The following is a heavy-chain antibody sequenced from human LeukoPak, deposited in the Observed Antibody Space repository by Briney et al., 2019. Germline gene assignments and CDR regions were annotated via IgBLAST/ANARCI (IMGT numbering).Heavy chain of an antibody. CDR2: IWYDGSNR. CDR1: GFIFSYYG. D-gene: IGHD4-17*01. J-gene: IGHJ5*02. CDR3: YGDYVGWFDP. V-gene: IGHV3-33*01. Sequence: GGSLRLSCAASGFIFSYYGMHWVRQAPGKGLEWVAVIWYDGSNRYYADSLKGRFTISRDNSKNTLYLQMNSLTADDTAVYYCYGDYVGWFDPWGQGTLVTVSS.